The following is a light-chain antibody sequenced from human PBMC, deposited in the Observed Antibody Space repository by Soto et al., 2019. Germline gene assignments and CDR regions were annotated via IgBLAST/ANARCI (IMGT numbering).Light chain of an antibody. V-gene: IGKV1-39*01. CDR2: GAS. CDR1: QSISKF. CDR3: QQSYSSPIT. J-gene: IGKJ5*01. Sequence: DIQMTQAPSSVSASVGDRVSISCRASQSISKFLNWYHQKPGKAPKLLIYGASSLQSGVPPRFSGSGSGTDSTLTISSLQPEDFATYYCQQSYSSPITFGQGTRLEIK.